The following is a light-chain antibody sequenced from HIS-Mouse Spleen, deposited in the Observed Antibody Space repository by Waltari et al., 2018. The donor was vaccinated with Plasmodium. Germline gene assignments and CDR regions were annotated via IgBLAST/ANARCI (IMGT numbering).Light chain of an antibody. J-gene: IGLJ3*02. CDR3: YSAADNNLV. Sequence: SYELTQPSSVSVSPGQTARITCSGAVLAKKYARWFQQKPGQAPVLVIYKDSERPSGIPEGFSGSSSGTTVTLTSSGAQVEDEADYYCYSAADNNLVFGGGTKLTVL. CDR1: VLAKKY. CDR2: KDS. V-gene: IGLV3-27*01.